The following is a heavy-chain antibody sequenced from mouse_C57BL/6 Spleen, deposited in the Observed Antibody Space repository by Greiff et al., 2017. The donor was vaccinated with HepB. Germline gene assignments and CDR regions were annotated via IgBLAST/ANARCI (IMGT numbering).Heavy chain of an antibody. J-gene: IGHJ4*01. CDR2: ISSGGDYI. CDR1: GFTFSSYA. CDR3: TRHSEYYGSSLDYAMDY. V-gene: IGHV5-9-1*02. D-gene: IGHD1-1*01. Sequence: EVQLVESGEGLVKPGGSLKLSCAASGFTFSSYAMSWVRQTPEKRLEWVAYISSGGDYIYYADTVKGRFTISRDNARNTLYLQMSSLKSEDTAMYYCTRHSEYYGSSLDYAMDYWGQGTSVTVAS.